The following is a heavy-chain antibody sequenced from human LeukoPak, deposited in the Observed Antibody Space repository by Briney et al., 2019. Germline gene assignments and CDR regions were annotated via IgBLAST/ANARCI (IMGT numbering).Heavy chain of an antibody. CDR1: GFTFSSYA. CDR2: ISYDGSNK. Sequence: GGSLRLSCAASGFTFSSYAMHWVRQAPGKGLEWVAVISYDGSNKYYADSVKGRFTISRDNAKNTLYLQMNSLTSEDTAVYFCARAADTSGYYPAYWGQGTLVTVSS. D-gene: IGHD3-22*01. CDR3: ARAADTSGYYPAY. V-gene: IGHV3-30-3*01. J-gene: IGHJ4*02.